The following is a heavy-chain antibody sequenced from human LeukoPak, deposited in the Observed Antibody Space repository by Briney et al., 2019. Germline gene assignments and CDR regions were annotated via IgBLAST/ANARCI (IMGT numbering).Heavy chain of an antibody. J-gene: IGHJ4*02. CDR2: IWYDGSNK. D-gene: IGHD6-19*01. V-gene: IGHV3-33*01. CDR3: ARDFSAVAGDYFDY. CDR1: GFTFSSYG. Sequence: GRSLRLSCAASGFTFSSYGMHWVRQAPGKGLEWVAVIWYDGSNKYYADSVKGRFTISRDNSKNTLYLQMNSLRAEDTAVYYCARDFSAVAGDYFDYWGQGTLVTVSS.